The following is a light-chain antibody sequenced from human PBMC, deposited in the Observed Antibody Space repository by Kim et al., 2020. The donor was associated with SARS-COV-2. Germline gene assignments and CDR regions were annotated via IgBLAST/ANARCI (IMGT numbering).Light chain of an antibody. Sequence: DIQMTQSPSTLSASVGDRVTLTCRASQSVSRWLAWYQQKPGKAPKLLIYDGSNLQSGVPSRFSGSGSGTELTLTISSLQPDDFAIYYCLHRQTFGQGTK. J-gene: IGKJ1*01. V-gene: IGKV1-5*01. CDR1: QSVSRW. CDR3: LHRQT. CDR2: DGS.